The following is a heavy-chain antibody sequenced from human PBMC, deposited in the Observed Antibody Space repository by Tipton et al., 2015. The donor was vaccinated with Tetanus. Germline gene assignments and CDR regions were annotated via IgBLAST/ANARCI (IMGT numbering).Heavy chain of an antibody. CDR2: ISGPGTMT. D-gene: IGHD5-12*01. CDR3: AKFDGYDYWYFDY. V-gene: IGHV3-53*01. J-gene: IGHJ4*02. CDR1: GFAVAVNY. Sequence: QLVQSGGTLIQPGGSLRLSCAASGFAVAVNYMTWVRQAPGKGLEWVSAISGPGTMTYFADSVKGRFTISRDNSKNTLSLQMSSLRAEDTAVYYCAKFDGYDYWYFDYWGQGTLVTVSS.